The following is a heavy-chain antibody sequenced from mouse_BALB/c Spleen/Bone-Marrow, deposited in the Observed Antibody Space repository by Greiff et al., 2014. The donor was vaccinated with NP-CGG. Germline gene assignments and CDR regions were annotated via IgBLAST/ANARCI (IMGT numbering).Heavy chain of an antibody. Sequence: QLKESGAELVRPGTSVKVSCKASGYAFTNYLIEWVKQRPGQGLEWIGVINPGSGGTNYNEKFKGKATLTADKSSSTAYMQLSSLTSDDSAVYFCARHYFDYWGQGTTLTVSS. CDR2: INPGSGGT. CDR3: ARHYFDY. CDR1: GYAFTNYL. J-gene: IGHJ2*01. V-gene: IGHV1-54*01.